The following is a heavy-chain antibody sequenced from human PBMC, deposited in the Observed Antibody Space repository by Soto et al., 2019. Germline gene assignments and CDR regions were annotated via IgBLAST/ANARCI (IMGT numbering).Heavy chain of an antibody. CDR1: GGSFSGYF. V-gene: IGHV4-34*02. CDR2: VNHSGST. D-gene: IGHD2-15*01. Sequence: QVQLQQWGAGLLKPSETLSLTCGVYGGSFSGYFWSWIRQPPGKGLEWIGEVNHSGSTNYNPSLKSRVTISEDTSKNQFSLRLNSVTAADTALYYCARVPMRVVADKIQDAFDIWGQGTMVTVSS. CDR3: ARVPMRVVADKIQDAFDI. J-gene: IGHJ3*02.